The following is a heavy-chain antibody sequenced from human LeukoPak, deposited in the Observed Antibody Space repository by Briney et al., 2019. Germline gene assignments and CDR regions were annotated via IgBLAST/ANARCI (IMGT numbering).Heavy chain of an antibody. CDR2: IRSKANYYAT. CDR1: GFTFSGSA. Sequence: GGSLRLSCAASGFTFSGSAMHRVRQASGKGLEWVGRIRSKANYYATAYTASVKGRFTISRDDSKNTAYLQMNSLKTEDTAVYYCKGSLGYWGQGTLVTVSS. CDR3: KGSLGY. V-gene: IGHV3-73*01. J-gene: IGHJ4*02.